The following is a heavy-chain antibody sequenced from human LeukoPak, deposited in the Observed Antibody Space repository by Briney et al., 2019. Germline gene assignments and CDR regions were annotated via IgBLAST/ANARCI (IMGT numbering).Heavy chain of an antibody. J-gene: IGHJ4*02. Sequence: GGSLRLSCAASGFTFSSADLHWVRQVTGKGLEWVSAIGTGGDTYYADSVRGRFTISRDNAKNTLYLQMNSLRAEDTAVYYCAKDVFPTSSRGVGYFDYWGQGTLVTVSS. V-gene: IGHV3-13*01. CDR2: IGTGGDT. CDR1: GFTFSSAD. D-gene: IGHD6-13*01. CDR3: AKDVFPTSSRGVGYFDY.